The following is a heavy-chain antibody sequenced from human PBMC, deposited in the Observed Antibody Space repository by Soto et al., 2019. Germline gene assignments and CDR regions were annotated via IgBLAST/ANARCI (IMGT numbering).Heavy chain of an antibody. J-gene: IGHJ4*02. CDR3: AKGGDRGSTNCYVDY. CDR2: IRSSGGST. Sequence: EVQMLESGGGLVQPGGSLRLSCAASGFTFSSYAMNWVRQAPGKGLEWVSTIRSSGGSTYYADSVKGRFTISRDNSKNTLYLQMNSLGAEDTAVYYCAKGGDRGSTNCYVDYWGQGTLVTVSS. D-gene: IGHD2-2*01. CDR1: GFTFSSYA. V-gene: IGHV3-23*01.